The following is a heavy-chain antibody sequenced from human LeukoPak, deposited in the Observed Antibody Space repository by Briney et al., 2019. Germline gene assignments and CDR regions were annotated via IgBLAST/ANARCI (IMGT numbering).Heavy chain of an antibody. V-gene: IGHV5-51*01. CDR3: ARQFRDSSGYYSYYFDY. J-gene: IGHJ4*02. D-gene: IGHD3-22*01. CDR1: GYSFTTYW. CDR2: IYPGDSDT. Sequence: GESLKISCKGSGYSFTTYWIGWVRQMPGRGLEWMGIIYPGDSDTRYSPSFQGQVTISADKSISTAYLQWSSLKASDTAMYYCARQFRDSSGYYSYYFDYWGQGTLVTVSS.